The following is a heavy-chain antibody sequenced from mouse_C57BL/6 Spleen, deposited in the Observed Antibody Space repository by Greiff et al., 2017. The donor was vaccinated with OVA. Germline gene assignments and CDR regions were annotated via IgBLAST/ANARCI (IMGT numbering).Heavy chain of an antibody. D-gene: IGHD1-1*01. CDR3: ARVPYGSRTPLYWYFDV. CDR2: INPNNGGT. CDR1: GYTFTDYN. V-gene: IGHV1-18*01. Sequence: QLQQSGPELVKPGASVKIPCKASGYTFTDYNMDWVKQSHGKSLEWIGDINPNNGGTIYNQKFKGKATLTVDKSSSTAYMELRSLTSEDTAVYYCARVPYGSRTPLYWYFDVWGTGTTVTVSS. J-gene: IGHJ1*03.